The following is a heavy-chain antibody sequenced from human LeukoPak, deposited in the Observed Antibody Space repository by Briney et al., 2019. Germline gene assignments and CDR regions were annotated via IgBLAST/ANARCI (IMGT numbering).Heavy chain of an antibody. CDR2: INPGGGST. J-gene: IGHJ3*02. CDR1: GYTFTIYY. Sequence: ASVKVSCKASGYTFTIYYIHWVRQAPGQGLEWMGIINPGGGSTSYAQKLQGRVTMTRDTSTGTFYMDLSSLRSEDTAVYYCVRGSNISWRPPQDALDIWGQGTMVTVSS. V-gene: IGHV1-46*04. D-gene: IGHD2/OR15-2a*01. CDR3: VRGSNISWRPPQDALDI.